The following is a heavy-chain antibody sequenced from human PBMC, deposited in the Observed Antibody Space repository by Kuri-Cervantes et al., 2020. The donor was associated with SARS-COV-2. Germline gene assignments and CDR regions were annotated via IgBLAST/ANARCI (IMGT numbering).Heavy chain of an antibody. CDR3: YCAPKEGFDS. CDR1: ETTFPNYD. CDR2: VKTNSGNT. D-gene: IGHD2-21*01. Sequence: ASVKVSCKAPETTFPNYDINWVRQATGQGLEWMGVVKTNSGNTLYAQFFQGRVTVTRDTSTSTVYMELSSLTSEDTAIYCCYCAPKEGFDSWGQGTLVTVSS. V-gene: IGHV1-8*01. J-gene: IGHJ4*02.